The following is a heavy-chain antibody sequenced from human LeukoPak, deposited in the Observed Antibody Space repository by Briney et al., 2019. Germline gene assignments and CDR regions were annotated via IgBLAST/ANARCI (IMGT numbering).Heavy chain of an antibody. CDR3: ARGSNLLLWFGAIDY. CDR1: GFTFSSYW. D-gene: IGHD3-10*01. J-gene: IGHJ4*02. Sequence: PGGSLRLSCAASGFTFSSYWMSWVRQAPGKGLERVANIKQDGSEKYYVDSVKGRFTISRDNAKNSLSLQMNSLRAEDTAVYYCARGSNLLLWFGAIDYWGQGALVTVSS. CDR2: IKQDGSEK. V-gene: IGHV3-7*03.